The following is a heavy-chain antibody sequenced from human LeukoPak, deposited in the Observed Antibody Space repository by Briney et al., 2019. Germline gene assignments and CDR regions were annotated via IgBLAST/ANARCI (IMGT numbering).Heavy chain of an antibody. D-gene: IGHD3-16*01. J-gene: IGHJ4*02. CDR1: GYTFTSYD. Sequence: ASVKVSCKASGYTFTSYDINWVRQATGQGFEWMGWMNPNSGNTGYAQKFQGRVTMTRDTSTSTVYMELSSLRSEDTAVYYCAREPSYDYVWGSYGVDYWGQGTLVTVSS. CDR3: AREPSYDYVWGSYGVDY. V-gene: IGHV1-8*01. CDR2: MNPNSGNT.